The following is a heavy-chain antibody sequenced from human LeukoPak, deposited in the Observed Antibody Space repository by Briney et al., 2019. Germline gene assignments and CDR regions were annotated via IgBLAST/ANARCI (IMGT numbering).Heavy chain of an antibody. CDR2: ISGSGHNT. CDR1: GFTFSNYG. CDR3: AKDRCSNGIGCYYYYMDV. J-gene: IGHJ6*03. Sequence: GGSLRLSCAASGFTFSNYGMNWVRQAPGKGLEWVSAISGSGHNTYYADSVKGRFSISRDSSKNILYLQMNSLRAEDTAVYYCAKDRCSNGIGCYYYYMDVWGKGTTVTISS. V-gene: IGHV3-23*01. D-gene: IGHD2-8*01.